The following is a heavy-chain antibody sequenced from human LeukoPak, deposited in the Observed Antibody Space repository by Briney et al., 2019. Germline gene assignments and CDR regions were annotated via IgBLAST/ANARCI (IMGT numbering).Heavy chain of an antibody. Sequence: SETLSLTCAVSGGSISGGGYSWSWIRQPPGKGLEWIGYTYHSGNTDYNPSLKSRVTISVDRSKNQFSLTLSSVTAADTAMYYCASHRGYSGYDLDYWGQGTLVTVSS. V-gene: IGHV4-30-2*01. J-gene: IGHJ4*02. CDR2: TYHSGNT. CDR3: ASHRGYSGYDLDY. D-gene: IGHD5-12*01. CDR1: GGSISGGGYS.